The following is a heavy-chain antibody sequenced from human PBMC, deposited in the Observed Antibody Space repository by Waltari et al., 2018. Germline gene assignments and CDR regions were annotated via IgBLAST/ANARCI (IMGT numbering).Heavy chain of an antibody. D-gene: IGHD2-2*01. J-gene: IGHJ5*02. Sequence: QARGKGLVWFSRINGDGGSTGYADSVKGRFTISRDNANNTLYLQMNSLRAEDTAVYYCTRTRYCSTTSCQVDWFDPWGQGTLVTVSS. V-gene: IGHV3-74*01. CDR3: TRTRYCSTTSCQVDWFDP. CDR2: INGDGGST.